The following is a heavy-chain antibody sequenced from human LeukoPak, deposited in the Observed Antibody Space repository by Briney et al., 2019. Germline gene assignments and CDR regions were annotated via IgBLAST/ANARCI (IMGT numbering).Heavy chain of an antibody. Sequence: GSLRLSCPSSGFTFSKYWMLWVRQAPGKGLESVSRINTDGTVTTYADSVKGRFTVSRDNADNTMFLQMNSVRDDDTAVYYCSTKQWLAPPPDSWGQGTPVTVSS. V-gene: IGHV3-74*01. D-gene: IGHD6-19*01. CDR2: INTDGTVT. CDR3: STKQWLAPPPDS. CDR1: GFTFSKYW. J-gene: IGHJ4*02.